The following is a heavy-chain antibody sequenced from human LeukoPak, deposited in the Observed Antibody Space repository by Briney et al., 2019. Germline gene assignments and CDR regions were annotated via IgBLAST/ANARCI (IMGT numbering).Heavy chain of an antibody. CDR1: GFTFSDYY. CDR2: ISSSGSTI. Sequence: AGGSLRLSCAASGFTFSDYYMSWIRQAPGKGLEWVSYISSSGSTIYYTDSVKGRFTISRDNSKNTLYLQMNSLRGDDTAVYYCAKPYSSGWSRHCDYWGQGTLVTVSS. J-gene: IGHJ4*02. CDR3: AKPYSSGWSRHCDY. D-gene: IGHD6-19*01. V-gene: IGHV3-11*04.